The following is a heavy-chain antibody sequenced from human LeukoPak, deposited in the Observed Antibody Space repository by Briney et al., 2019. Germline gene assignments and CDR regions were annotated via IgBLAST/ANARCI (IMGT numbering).Heavy chain of an antibody. CDR1: GFTFSTYS. CDR2: INSDGSST. Sequence: GGSLRLSCAASGFTFSTYSMHWVRQAPGKGLVWVSRINSDGSSTSYADSVKGRFTISRDNAKNTLYLQMNSLRAEDTAVYYCARASVVPNHGSYYFDYWGQGTLVTVSS. J-gene: IGHJ4*02. V-gene: IGHV3-74*01. D-gene: IGHD1-26*01. CDR3: ARASVVPNHGSYYFDY.